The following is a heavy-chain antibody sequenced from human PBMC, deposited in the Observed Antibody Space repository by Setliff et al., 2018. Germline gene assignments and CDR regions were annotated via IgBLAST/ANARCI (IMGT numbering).Heavy chain of an antibody. CDR2: INHSGST. J-gene: IGHJ3*02. Sequence: KTSETLSLTCAVYGGSFSGYYWGWIRQPPGKGLEWIGEINHSGSTNYNPSLKSRVTISVDTSKNQFSLKLSSVTAADTAVYYCASARVLRYFDWLSPDAFDIWGQGTMVTVSS. CDR3: ASARVLRYFDWLSPDAFDI. V-gene: IGHV4-34*01. D-gene: IGHD3-9*01. CDR1: GGSFSGYY.